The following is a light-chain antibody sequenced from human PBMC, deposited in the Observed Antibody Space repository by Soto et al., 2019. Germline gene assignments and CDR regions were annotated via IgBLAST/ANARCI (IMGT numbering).Light chain of an antibody. Sequence: EIVLTQSPCTLSLSPGERATLSCRASQSVSSSYLAWYQQKPGQAPRLLIYGASSRATGIPDRFSGSGSGTDFTLTISRLEPEDFAVYYCQQYGSSRCTFGQGTKVESK. CDR1: QSVSSSY. J-gene: IGKJ1*01. V-gene: IGKV3-20*01. CDR3: QQYGSSRCT. CDR2: GAS.